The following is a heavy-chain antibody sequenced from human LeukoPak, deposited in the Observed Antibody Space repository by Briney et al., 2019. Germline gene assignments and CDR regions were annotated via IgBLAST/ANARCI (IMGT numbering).Heavy chain of an antibody. CDR3: AKGYGEEN. J-gene: IGHJ4*02. V-gene: IGHV4-59*01. CDR2: IYYSGST. Sequence: PSETLSLTCTVSGGSISSYYWSWIRQPPGKGLGWIGYIYYSGSTNYNPSLKSRVTISVDTSKNQFSLKLSSVTAADTAVYYCAKGYGEENWGQGTLVTVSS. CDR1: GGSISSYY. D-gene: IGHD4-17*01.